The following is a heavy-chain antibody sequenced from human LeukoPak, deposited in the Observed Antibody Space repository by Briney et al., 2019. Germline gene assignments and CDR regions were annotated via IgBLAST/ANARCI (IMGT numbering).Heavy chain of an antibody. D-gene: IGHD6-13*01. CDR1: GFTFDDYA. J-gene: IGHJ4*02. CDR2: ISWNSGSI. CDR3: AKDNRAAAGPRTVFDY. Sequence: GGSLRLSCAASGFTFDDYAMHWVRQAPGKGLEWVSGISWNSGSIGYADPVKGRFTISRDNAKNSLYLQMNSLRAEDMALYYCAKDNRAAAGPRTVFDYWGQGTLVTVSS. V-gene: IGHV3-9*03.